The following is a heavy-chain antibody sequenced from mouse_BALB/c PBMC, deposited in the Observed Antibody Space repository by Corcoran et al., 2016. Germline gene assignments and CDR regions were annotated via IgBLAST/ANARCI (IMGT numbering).Heavy chain of an antibody. J-gene: IGHJ4*01. D-gene: IGHD1-1*01. V-gene: IGHV1S136*01. CDR3: ARTTTVHYYAMYY. CDR1: GYTFTSYV. CDR2: INPYNDGT. Sequence: EVQLQQSGPELVKPGASVKMSCKASGYTFTSYVMHWVKQKPGQGLEWIGYINPYNDGTKYNEKFKGKATLTSDKSSSTAYMELSSLTSEDSAVYYCARTTTVHYYAMYYWGQGTSVTVSS.